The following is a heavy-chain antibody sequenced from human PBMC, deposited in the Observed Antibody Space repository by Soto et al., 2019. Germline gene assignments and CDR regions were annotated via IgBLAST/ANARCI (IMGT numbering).Heavy chain of an antibody. V-gene: IGHV4-34*01. CDR2: INHSGST. D-gene: IGHD6-13*01. CDR3: ARVPKRAAAGTKRGFDY. J-gene: IGHJ4*02. Sequence: PSETLSLTCAVYGGSFSGYYWSWIRQPPGKGLEWIGEINHSGSTNYNPSLKSRVTISVDTSKNQFSLKLSSVTAADTAVYYCARVPKRAAAGTKRGFDYWGQGTLVTVSS. CDR1: GGSFSGYY.